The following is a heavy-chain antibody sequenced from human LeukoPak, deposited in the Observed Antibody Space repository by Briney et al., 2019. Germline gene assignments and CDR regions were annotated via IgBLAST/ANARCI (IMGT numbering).Heavy chain of an antibody. CDR3: ASCVYIRRRSRNLDYFDY. D-gene: IGHD6-13*01. J-gene: IGHJ4*02. Sequence: GGSLRLSCAASGFSFSVYWMHWVRQAPGKGPVWVSRIKTDGSITDYADSVKGRFTISRDNAKNTLYLQMNSLRAEDTAVYYCASCVYIRRRSRNLDYFDYWGQGTLVTVSS. CDR1: GFSFSVYW. CDR2: IKTDGSIT. V-gene: IGHV3-74*01.